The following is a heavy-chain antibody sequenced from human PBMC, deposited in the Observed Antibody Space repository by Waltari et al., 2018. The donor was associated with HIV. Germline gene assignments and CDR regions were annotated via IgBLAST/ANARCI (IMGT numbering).Heavy chain of an antibody. Sequence: QVHLVESGGGVVQPGGSLRLSCAASGLTFTTYALHWVRPAPGKGLEWVAFVRYDGSNKYYADSVKGRFTISRDNSKNTLYLQMNSLRADDTAVYYCARDPSPPILYDILTGYYFDYWGQGTLVTVSS. D-gene: IGHD3-9*01. CDR2: VRYDGSNK. J-gene: IGHJ4*02. V-gene: IGHV3-30*02. CDR1: GLTFTTYA. CDR3: ARDPSPPILYDILTGYYFDY.